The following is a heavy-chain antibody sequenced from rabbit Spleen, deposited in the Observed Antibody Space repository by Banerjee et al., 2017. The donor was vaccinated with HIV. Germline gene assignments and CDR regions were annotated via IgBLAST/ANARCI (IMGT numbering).Heavy chain of an antibody. CDR3: ARDLPGVIGWNFNL. CDR2: IKTGSSATT. CDR1: GLSFSSSYC. D-gene: IGHD1-1*01. V-gene: IGHV1S45*01. Sequence: QEQLEESGGGLVQPEGFLTLTCTASGLSFSSSYCICWVRQAPLEWIGCIKTGSSATTRYASWAKGRFTISKTSSTTVTLQMTSLTAADTATYFCARDLPGVIGWNFNLWGPGTLVTVS. J-gene: IGHJ4*01.